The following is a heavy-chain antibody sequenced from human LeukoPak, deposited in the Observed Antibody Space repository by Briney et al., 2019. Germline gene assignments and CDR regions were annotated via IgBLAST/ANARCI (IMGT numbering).Heavy chain of an antibody. J-gene: IGHJ6*03. CDR3: ARGGPEPRDYYMDV. V-gene: IGHV1-69*13. D-gene: IGHD1-14*01. CDR2: IIPIFGTA. CDR1: GGTFSSYA. Sequence: SVKVSCKASGGTFSSYAISWVRQAPGQGLEWMGGIIPIFGTANYAQKFQGRVTITADESTSTAYMELSSLRSEDTAAYYCARGGPEPRDYYMDVWGKGTTVTVSS.